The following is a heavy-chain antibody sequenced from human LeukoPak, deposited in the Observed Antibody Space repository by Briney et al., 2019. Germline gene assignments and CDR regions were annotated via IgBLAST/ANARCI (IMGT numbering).Heavy chain of an antibody. Sequence: ASXKVSCKASGYTFTSYDINWVRQATGQGLEWMGWMNPNSGNTGYAQKFQGRVTMTRNTSISTAYMELSSLRSEDTAVYYCARGKNDFWSGYEPYDYWSQGTLVTVSS. CDR3: ARGKNDFWSGYEPYDY. CDR2: MNPNSGNT. V-gene: IGHV1-8*01. J-gene: IGHJ4*02. CDR1: GYTFTSYD. D-gene: IGHD3-3*01.